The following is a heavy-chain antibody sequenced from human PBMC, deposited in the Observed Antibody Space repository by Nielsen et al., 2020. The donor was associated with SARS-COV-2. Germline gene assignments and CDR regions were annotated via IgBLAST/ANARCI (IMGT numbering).Heavy chain of an antibody. V-gene: IGHV3-30*18. J-gene: IGHJ4*02. CDR1: GFSFNNYG. D-gene: IGHD3/OR15-3a*01. Sequence: GGSLRLSCAASGFSFNNYGMHWVRQAPGKGLEWVAYISYEGSKEFYGDSVKGRLTISRDFSKSTLYLQMNSLRAEDTAMYYCAKDRAVFMIYFTRGGPDYWGQGTLVTVSS. CDR3: AKDRAVFMIYFTRGGPDY. CDR2: ISYEGSKE.